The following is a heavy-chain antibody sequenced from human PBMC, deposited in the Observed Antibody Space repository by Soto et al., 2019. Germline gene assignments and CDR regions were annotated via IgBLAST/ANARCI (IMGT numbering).Heavy chain of an antibody. CDR2: IIPIFGTA. V-gene: IGHV1-69*01. D-gene: IGHD3-3*01. CDR3: ARGNYDFWSGYEPKYYYYGMDV. J-gene: IGHJ6*02. Sequence: QVQLVQSGAEVQKPGSSVKVSCKASGGTFSSYAISWVRQAPGQGLEWMGGIIPIFGTANYAQKFQGRVTITADESTSTAYMELSSLRSEDTAVYYCARGNYDFWSGYEPKYYYYGMDVWGQGTTVTVSS. CDR1: GGTFSSYA.